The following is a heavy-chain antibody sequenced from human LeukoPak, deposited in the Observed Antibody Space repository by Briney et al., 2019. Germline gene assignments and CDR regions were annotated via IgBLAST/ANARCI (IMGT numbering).Heavy chain of an antibody. Sequence: GRSLRLSCAASGFTFDDYAMHWVRQAPGKGLEWFSGISWNSGSIGYADSVKGRFTTSRDNAKNSLYLQMNGLRAEDTAFYYCAINGGGDSGYGNFDYWGQGTLVTVSS. CDR2: ISWNSGSI. V-gene: IGHV3-9*01. CDR3: AINGGGDSGYGNFDY. J-gene: IGHJ4*02. CDR1: GFTFDDYA. D-gene: IGHD5-12*01.